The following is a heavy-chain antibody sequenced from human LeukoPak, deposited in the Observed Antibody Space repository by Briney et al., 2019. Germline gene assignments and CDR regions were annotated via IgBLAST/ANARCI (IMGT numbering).Heavy chain of an antibody. V-gene: IGHV3-9*01. CDR1: GFTFDDYA. CDR3: ARAGLGYCSGGSCYSIDY. Sequence: GGSLRLSCAASGFTFDDYAMHWVRQAPGKGLEWVSGISWNSGSIAYADSVKGRFTISRDNAKNSLYLQMNSLRAEDTAVYYCARAGLGYCSGGSCYSIDYWGQGTLVTVSS. CDR2: ISWNSGSI. J-gene: IGHJ4*02. D-gene: IGHD2-15*01.